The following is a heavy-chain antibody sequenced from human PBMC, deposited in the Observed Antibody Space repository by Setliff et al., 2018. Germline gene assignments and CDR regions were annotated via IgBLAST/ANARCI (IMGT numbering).Heavy chain of an antibody. D-gene: IGHD6-19*01. CDR2: IRSKADKYAT. Sequence: PGGSLRLSCAASGFTFSGAAIHWVRQATGKGLEWVGHIRSKADKYATDYGASAKGRFIISRDDPKKTAYLQMSSLKVEDTAMYYCILPCTSGWHNWLDPWGQGTLV. CDR1: GFTFSGAA. V-gene: IGHV3-73*01. J-gene: IGHJ5*02. CDR3: ILPCTSGWHNWLDP.